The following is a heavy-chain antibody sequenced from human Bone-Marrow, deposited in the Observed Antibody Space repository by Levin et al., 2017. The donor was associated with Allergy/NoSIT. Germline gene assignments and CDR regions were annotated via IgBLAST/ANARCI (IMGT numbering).Heavy chain of an antibody. CDR1: GLDFSNYW. J-gene: IGHJ4*02. V-gene: IGHV3-74*01. CDR3: AGDHFPISIGWLQAY. D-gene: IGHD6-19*01. CDR2: INQDGTRT. Sequence: GESLKISCVASGLDFSNYWMHWVRQVPGQGLVWVAHINQDGTRTGYADSVKGRFTISRDNAKNMLYLQMNSLRGEDSALYYCAGDHFPISIGWLQAYWGQGTQVTVSS.